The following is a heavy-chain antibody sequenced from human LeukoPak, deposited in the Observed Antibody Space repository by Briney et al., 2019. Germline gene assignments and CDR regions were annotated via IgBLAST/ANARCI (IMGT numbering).Heavy chain of an antibody. CDR2: INHSGST. V-gene: IGHV4-4*02. Sequence: SGTLSLTCAVSGDSISSSNWWSWVRQPPGKGLEWIGEINHSGSTNYNPSLKSRVTISVDTSKNQFSLKLSSVTAADTAVYYCARGWSSSWYVYWGQGTLVTVSS. CDR3: ARGWSSSWYVY. CDR1: GDSISSSNW. D-gene: IGHD6-13*01. J-gene: IGHJ4*02.